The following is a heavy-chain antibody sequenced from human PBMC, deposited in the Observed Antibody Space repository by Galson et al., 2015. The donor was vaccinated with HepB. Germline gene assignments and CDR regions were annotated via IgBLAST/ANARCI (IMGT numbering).Heavy chain of an antibody. V-gene: IGHV4-34*01. J-gene: IGHJ6*01. CDR2: GTHNGST. CDR1: GGSFSSSS. D-gene: IGHD6-19*01. Sequence: SEPLSLTCAVYGGSFSSSSWSWIRQPPGKGLEWIGEGTHNGSTNYNPSLRSRVIMTLDTSKNQFSLRLTSVSAADTAVYFCARGPRWLAPQYSALDVWGQGTTVIVSS. CDR3: ARGPRWLAPQYSALDV.